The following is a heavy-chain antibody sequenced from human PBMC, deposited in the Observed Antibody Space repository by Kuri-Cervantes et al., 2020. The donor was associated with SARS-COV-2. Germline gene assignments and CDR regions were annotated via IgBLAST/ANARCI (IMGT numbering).Heavy chain of an antibody. D-gene: IGHD4/OR15-4a*01. V-gene: IGHV3-30*18. CDR1: GSNFSGTD. J-gene: IGHJ4*02. CDR3: AKDGVGAHDF. CDR2: ISYDGKNK. Sequence: GESLKISCAASGSNFSGTDMHWVRQAPGKGLEWVAFISYDGKNKNCIASGKGRFTISRDNSQNTLSLQLKSLRSEDAAMYYCAKDGVGAHDFWGQGTLVTVSS.